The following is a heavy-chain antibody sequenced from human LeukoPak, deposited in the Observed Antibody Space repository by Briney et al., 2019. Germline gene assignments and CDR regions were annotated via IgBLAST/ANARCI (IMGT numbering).Heavy chain of an antibody. CDR3: ARARLWSGYRIDY. D-gene: IGHD3-3*01. CDR2: IYYSGST. Sequence: SQTLSLTCTVSGGSISSGDYYWSWLRQPPGKGLEWIGYIYYSGSTYYNPSLKSRVTISVDTSKNQFSLKLSSVTAADTAVYYCARARLWSGYRIDYWGQGTLVTVSS. J-gene: IGHJ4*02. V-gene: IGHV4-30-4*01. CDR1: GGSISSGDYY.